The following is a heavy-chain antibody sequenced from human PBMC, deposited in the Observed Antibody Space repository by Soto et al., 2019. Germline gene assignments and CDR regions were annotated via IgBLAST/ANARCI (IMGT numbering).Heavy chain of an antibody. Sequence: SQTLSLTCAISGDSVSSNSATWNWIRQSPSRGLEWLGRTYYRSKWDTDYAVSVKSRITINPDTSKNQFSLQLNSVTAEDTAVYYCAREGHEYNWNSGALDIWGQGTMVTVS. V-gene: IGHV6-1*01. J-gene: IGHJ3*02. CDR3: AREGHEYNWNSGALDI. CDR2: TYYRSKWDT. D-gene: IGHD1-7*01. CDR1: GDSVSSNSAT.